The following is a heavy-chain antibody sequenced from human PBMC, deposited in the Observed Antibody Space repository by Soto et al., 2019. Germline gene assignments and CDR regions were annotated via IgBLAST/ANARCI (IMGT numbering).Heavy chain of an antibody. CDR3: ARGRREDYDFWSGYTYNWFDP. V-gene: IGHV4-30-4*01. D-gene: IGHD3-3*01. CDR1: GGSISSGDYY. J-gene: IGHJ5*02. Sequence: SETLYLTCTVSGGSISSGDYYWSWIRQPPGKGLEWIGYIYYSGSTYYNPSLKSRVTISVDTSKSQFSLKLSSVTAADTAVYYCARGRREDYDFWSGYTYNWFDPWGQGTLVTVSS. CDR2: IYYSGST.